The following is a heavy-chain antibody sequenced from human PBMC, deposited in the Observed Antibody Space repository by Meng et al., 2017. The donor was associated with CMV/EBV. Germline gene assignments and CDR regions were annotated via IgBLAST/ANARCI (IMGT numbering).Heavy chain of an antibody. Sequence: GGSLRLSCAASGFTFSSYWMSWVRQAPGQGLEWVANIKQDGSEKYYVDSVKGRFTISRDNAKNSLYLQMNSLRAEDTAVYHCARIVTQWRYCSSTSCYKSGYFDLWGRGTLVTVSS. CDR3: ARIVTQWRYCSSTSCYKSGYFDL. CDR2: IKQDGSEK. J-gene: IGHJ2*01. D-gene: IGHD2-2*01. V-gene: IGHV3-7*01. CDR1: GFTFSSYW.